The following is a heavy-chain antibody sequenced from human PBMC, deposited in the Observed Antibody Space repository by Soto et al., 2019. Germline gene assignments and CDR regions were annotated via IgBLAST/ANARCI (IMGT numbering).Heavy chain of an antibody. V-gene: IGHV2-26*01. CDR1: GFSLSNARMG. D-gene: IGHD6-19*01. CDR3: ARISRIAVANDAFDI. Sequence: QVTLKESGPVLVKPTETLTLTCTVSGFSLSNARMGVSWIRQPPGKALEWLAHIFSNDEKSYSTSLKSRLTISKDTSKSQVVLTMTKMDPVDTATYYCARISRIAVANDAFDIWGQGTMVTVSS. J-gene: IGHJ3*02. CDR2: IFSNDEK.